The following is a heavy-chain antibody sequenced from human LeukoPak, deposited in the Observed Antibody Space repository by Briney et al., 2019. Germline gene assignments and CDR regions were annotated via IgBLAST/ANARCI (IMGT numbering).Heavy chain of an antibody. CDR3: ARSKLRYFDWLPFDY. CDR2: ISAYNGNT. CDR1: GYTFTSYG. D-gene: IGHD3-9*01. Sequence: APVKPSCKASGYTFTSYGIRWVRQAPGQGLEWMGWISAYNGNTNYAQKLQGRVTMTTDTSTSTAYMELRRLRSEDTAVYYGARSKLRYFDWLPFDYWGQGTLVTVSS. J-gene: IGHJ4*02. V-gene: IGHV1-18*01.